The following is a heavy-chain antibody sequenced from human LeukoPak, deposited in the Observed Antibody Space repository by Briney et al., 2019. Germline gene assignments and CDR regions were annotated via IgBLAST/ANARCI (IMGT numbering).Heavy chain of an antibody. CDR1: GLTFSSYA. CDR2: ISGSGGST. Sequence: GGSLRLSCAASGLTFSSYAMSWVRQAPGKGLEWVSAISGSGGSTYYADSVKGRFTISRDNSKNTLYLQMNSLRAEDTAVYYCAKEGYCSSTSCYAGEFDYWGQGTLVTVSS. D-gene: IGHD2-2*01. J-gene: IGHJ4*02. V-gene: IGHV3-23*01. CDR3: AKEGYCSSTSCYAGEFDY.